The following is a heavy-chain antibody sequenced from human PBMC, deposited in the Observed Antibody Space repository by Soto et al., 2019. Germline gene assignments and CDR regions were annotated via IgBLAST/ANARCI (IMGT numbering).Heavy chain of an antibody. D-gene: IGHD6-19*01. J-gene: IGHJ4*02. CDR1: GFTFSSYA. CDR3: AKEGYSSGPYYFDY. Sequence: HLLESGGGLVQPGGSLRLSCAGSGFTFSSYAMSWVPQAPGKGLEWVSGISGSGGSTYYADSVKGRFTISRDNSKNTLYLQMNSLRAEDTAVYYCAKEGYSSGPYYFDYWGQGTLVTVSS. V-gene: IGHV3-23*01. CDR2: ISGSGGST.